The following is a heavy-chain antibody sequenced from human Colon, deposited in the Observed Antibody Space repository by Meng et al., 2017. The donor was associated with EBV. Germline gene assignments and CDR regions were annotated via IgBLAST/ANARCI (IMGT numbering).Heavy chain of an antibody. Sequence: QVPRQQLGAGLLKPSAPLSLTCTGYGGSFSGYVWSWSRQQPGKGIGWIGEVSNPGSANYNPSLKSRVTVSVDASEKQFSLSLTSVTAADSAVYYCARVPTTGYKDHWGQGTLVTVSS. D-gene: IGHD3-9*01. J-gene: IGHJ4*02. CDR3: ARVPTTGYKDH. V-gene: IGHV4-34*01. CDR1: GGSFSGYV. CDR2: VSNPGSA.